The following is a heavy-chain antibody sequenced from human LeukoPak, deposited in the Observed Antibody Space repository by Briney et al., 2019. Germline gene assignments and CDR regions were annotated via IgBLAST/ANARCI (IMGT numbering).Heavy chain of an antibody. CDR3: AKSLRSTSLRWFDP. V-gene: IGHV3-23*01. CDR2: ISGSGGST. CDR1: GFTFSSYA. Sequence: GGSLRLSCAASGFTFSSYAMSWVRQAPGKGLEWVSAISGSGGSTYYADSVKGWFTISRDNSKNTLYLQMNSLRAEDTAVYYCAKSLRSTSLRWFDPWGQGTLVTVSS. D-gene: IGHD2-2*01. J-gene: IGHJ5*02.